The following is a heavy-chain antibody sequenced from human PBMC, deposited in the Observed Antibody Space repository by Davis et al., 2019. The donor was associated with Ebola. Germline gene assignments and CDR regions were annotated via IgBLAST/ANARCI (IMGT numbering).Heavy chain of an antibody. V-gene: IGHV3-30*03. J-gene: IGHJ4*02. Sequence: GESLKISCAASGFTFNNYGMNWVRQAPGKGLEWVALISFDGSNKDYADSVKGRFTISRDNAKNSVDLQMNSLRAEDTAVYYCASANWGNDYWGQGTLVTVSS. CDR3: ASANWGNDY. CDR2: ISFDGSNK. CDR1: GFTFNNYG. D-gene: IGHD7-27*01.